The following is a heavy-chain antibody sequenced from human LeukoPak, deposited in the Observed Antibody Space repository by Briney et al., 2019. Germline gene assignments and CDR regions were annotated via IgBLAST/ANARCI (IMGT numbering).Heavy chain of an antibody. D-gene: IGHD5-18*01. J-gene: IGHJ3*02. CDR2: IIPIFGTA. CDR3: AREKQRGYSSLDAFDI. CDR1: GGTFSSYA. V-gene: IGHV1-69*13. Sequence: GASVKVSCKASGGTFSSYAISWVRQAPGQGLEWMGGIIPIFGTANYAQKFQGRVTITADESTSTAYMELSSLRSEDTAVYYCAREKQRGYSSLDAFDIWGQGTMVTVSS.